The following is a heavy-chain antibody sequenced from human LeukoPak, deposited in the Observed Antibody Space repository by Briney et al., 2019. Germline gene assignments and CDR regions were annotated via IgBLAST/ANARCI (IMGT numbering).Heavy chain of an antibody. CDR1: GFTLSTYS. Sequence: PGGSLRLSCAASGFTLSTYSMNWVRQAPGKGLEWVSSISSSSSYIYYADSVKGRFTISRDTAKNSLYLQMNSLRAEDTAVYYCAREPPSLYGMDVWGQGTTVTVYS. V-gene: IGHV3-21*01. CDR2: ISSSSSYI. J-gene: IGHJ6*02. D-gene: IGHD6-6*01. CDR3: AREPPSLYGMDV.